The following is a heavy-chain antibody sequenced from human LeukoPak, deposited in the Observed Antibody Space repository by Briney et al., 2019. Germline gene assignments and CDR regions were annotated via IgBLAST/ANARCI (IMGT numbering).Heavy chain of an antibody. J-gene: IGHJ3*02. Sequence: PSETLSLTCTVSGGSISSGGYYWSWIRQHPGRGLEWIGYIYYSGSTYYNPSLKSRVTISVDTSKNQFSLKLSSVTAADTAVYYCAGYIQSKDAFDIWGQGTMVTASS. CDR2: IYYSGST. V-gene: IGHV4-31*03. CDR1: GGSISSGGYY. D-gene: IGHD5-24*01. CDR3: AGYIQSKDAFDI.